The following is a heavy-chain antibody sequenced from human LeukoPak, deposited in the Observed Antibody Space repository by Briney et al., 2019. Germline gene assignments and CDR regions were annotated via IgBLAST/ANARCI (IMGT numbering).Heavy chain of an antibody. D-gene: IGHD3-10*01. CDR2: INHSGST. V-gene: IGHV4-34*01. CDR1: GGSFSGYY. Sequence: SETLSLTCAVYGGSFSGYYWSWIRQPPGKGLEWIGEINHSGSTNYNPSLKSRVTISVDTSKNQFSLKLSSVTAADTAVYYCARVKGDVGYYGSGSRYYYYYYMDVWGKGTTVTVSS. J-gene: IGHJ6*03. CDR3: ARVKGDVGYYGSGSRYYYYYYMDV.